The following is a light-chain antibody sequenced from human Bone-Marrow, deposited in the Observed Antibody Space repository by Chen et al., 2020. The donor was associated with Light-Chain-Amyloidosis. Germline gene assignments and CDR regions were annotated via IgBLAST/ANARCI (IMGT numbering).Light chain of an antibody. CDR1: NIGSTS. CDR2: DDS. CDR3: QVWDRSSDRPV. V-gene: IGLV3-21*02. Sequence: SYVLTQPSSVSVAPGQTAPNACGGNNIGSTSVHWYQQAPGHAPLLVVYDDSDRPSGIPERLSGSNSGNTATLTISRVEAGDEADYYCQVWDRSSDRPVFGGGTKLTVL. J-gene: IGLJ3*02.